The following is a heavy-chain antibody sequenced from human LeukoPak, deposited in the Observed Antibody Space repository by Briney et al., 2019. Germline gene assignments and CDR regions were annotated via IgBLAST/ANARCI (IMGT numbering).Heavy chain of an antibody. D-gene: IGHD3-3*01. CDR2: IYTSGST. J-gene: IGHJ6*03. V-gene: IGHV4-61*02. Sequence: PSQTLSLTCTVSGGSISSGSYYWSWIRQPAGEGLEWIGRIYTSGSTNYNPSLKSRVTISVDTSKNQFSLKLSSVTAADTAVYYCARGGYDFWSGHYWGRPYYYYYMDVWGKGTTVTVSS. CDR1: GGSISSGSYY. CDR3: ARGGYDFWSGHYWGRPYYYYYMDV.